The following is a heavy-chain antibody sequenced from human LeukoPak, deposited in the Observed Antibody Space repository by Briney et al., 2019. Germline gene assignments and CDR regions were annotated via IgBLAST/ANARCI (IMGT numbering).Heavy chain of an antibody. J-gene: IGHJ4*02. CDR3: AKDQGSVIAARPDY. V-gene: IGHV3-21*04. Sequence: GGSLRLSCAASGFTFSSYSMNWVRQAPGKGLEWVSSISSSSSYIYYADSVKGRFTISRDNAKNSLYLQMSSLRAEDTAVYYCAKDQGSVIAARPDYWGQGTLVTVSS. CDR1: GFTFSSYS. D-gene: IGHD6-6*01. CDR2: ISSSSSYI.